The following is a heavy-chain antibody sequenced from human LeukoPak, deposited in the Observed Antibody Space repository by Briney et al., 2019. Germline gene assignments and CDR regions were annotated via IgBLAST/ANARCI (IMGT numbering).Heavy chain of an antibody. Sequence: GGSLRLSCAASGFTFSSYAMSWVRQAPGKGLEWVSAISGSGGSTYYAGSVKGRFTISRDNSKYTLYLQMNSLRAEDTAVYYCAKCMGSGNYYYYYYGMDVWGQGTTVTVSS. D-gene: IGHD3-10*01. CDR3: AKCMGSGNYYYYYYGMDV. CDR2: ISGSGGST. CDR1: GFTFSSYA. J-gene: IGHJ6*02. V-gene: IGHV3-23*01.